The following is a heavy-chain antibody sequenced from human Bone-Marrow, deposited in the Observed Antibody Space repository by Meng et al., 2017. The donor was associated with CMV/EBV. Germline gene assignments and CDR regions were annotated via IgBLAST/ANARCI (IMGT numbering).Heavy chain of an antibody. J-gene: IGHJ4*02. Sequence: SGFTFSSYSMNWVRQAPGKGLEWVSSISSSSSYIYYADSVKGRFTISRDNAKNSLYLQMNSLRAEDTAVYYCARDPTEGYSSSSPFDYWGQGTLVTVSS. CDR3: ARDPTEGYSSSSPFDY. D-gene: IGHD6-6*01. CDR1: GFTFSSYS. CDR2: ISSSSSYI. V-gene: IGHV3-21*01.